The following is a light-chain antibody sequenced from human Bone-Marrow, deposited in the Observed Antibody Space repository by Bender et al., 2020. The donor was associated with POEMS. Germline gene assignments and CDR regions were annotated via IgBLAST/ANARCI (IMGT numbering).Light chain of an antibody. V-gene: IGLV1-44*01. CDR1: GSNIGRNP. CDR3: AAWDDGLNAYV. CDR2: ANS. J-gene: IGLJ1*01. Sequence: QSVLSQPPSASGTPGLRVTISCSGSGSNIGRNPVDWYQHLPGAAPKLLINANSHLPSGVPDRYPGSKSGTSASLAISGLQSDDEADYYCAAWDDGLNAYVFGTGTTVTVL.